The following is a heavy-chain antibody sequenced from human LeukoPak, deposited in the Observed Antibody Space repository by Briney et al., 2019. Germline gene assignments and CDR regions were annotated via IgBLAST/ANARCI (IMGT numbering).Heavy chain of an antibody. D-gene: IGHD2-8*01. Sequence: SVKVSCKASGGTFSSYAISWVRQAPGQGLEWMGGIIPIFGTANYAQKFQGRVTITADKSTNTAYMELSSLRSEDTAVYYCASPGYCTNSVCIQYYMDVWGKGTTVTVSS. CDR3: ASPGYCTNSVCIQYYMDV. J-gene: IGHJ6*03. V-gene: IGHV1-69*06. CDR2: IIPIFGTA. CDR1: GGTFSSYA.